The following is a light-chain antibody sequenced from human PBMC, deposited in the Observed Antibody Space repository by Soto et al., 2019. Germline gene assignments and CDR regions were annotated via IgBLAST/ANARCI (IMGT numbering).Light chain of an antibody. V-gene: IGLV1-40*01. CDR1: SSNIGAGYD. J-gene: IGLJ1*01. Sequence: QSVLTHTPSVSRAPGQRVTISCTGRSSNIGAGYDVHWYQHLPGTAPKLLIYGTTNRPSGVPDRFSGSKSGISASLAITGLQAEDEADYYCHSYDSSLSASVFGAGTKVTVL. CDR3: HSYDSSLSASV. CDR2: GTT.